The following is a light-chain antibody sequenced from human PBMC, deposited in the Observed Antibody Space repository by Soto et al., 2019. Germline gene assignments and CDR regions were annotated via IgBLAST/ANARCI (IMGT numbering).Light chain of an antibody. J-gene: IGLJ1*01. CDR2: DVS. CDR1: SSDVGGYNY. Sequence: QSALTQPASVSGSPGQSITISCTGTSSDVGGYNYVSWYQQYPGKAPKLMIYDVSNWPSGVSNRFSGSKSGNTASLTISGLQSEDEADYYCASYSNTGTNVVGTGTKLTVL. V-gene: IGLV2-14*01. CDR3: ASYSNTGTNV.